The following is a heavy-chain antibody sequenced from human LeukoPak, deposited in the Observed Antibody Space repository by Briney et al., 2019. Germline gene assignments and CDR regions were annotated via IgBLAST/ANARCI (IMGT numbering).Heavy chain of an antibody. CDR3: ARETTVKFEWLRYFDY. J-gene: IGHJ4*02. D-gene: IGHD4-17*01. V-gene: IGHV1-46*01. Sequence: GASVKVSCKASGYTFTSYYMHWVRQAPGQGLEWMGIINPSGGSTSYAQKFQGRVTMTRDTSTSTVYMELSSLRSEDTAGYYCARETTVKFEWLRYFDYWGQGTLVTVSS. CDR2: INPSGGST. CDR1: GYTFTSYY.